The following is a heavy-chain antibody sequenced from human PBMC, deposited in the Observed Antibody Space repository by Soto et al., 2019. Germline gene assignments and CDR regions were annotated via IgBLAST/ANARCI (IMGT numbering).Heavy chain of an antibody. D-gene: IGHD5-18*01. J-gene: IGHJ4*02. Sequence: ASVKVSFTASGFTFTSSAVQWVRQARGQRLEWIGWIVVGSGNTNYAQKFQERVTITRDMSTSTAYMELNSLRAEDTAVYYCARDRAYNCFDYWGQGTLVTVSS. CDR1: GFTFTSSA. CDR2: IVVGSGNT. CDR3: ARDRAYNCFDY. V-gene: IGHV1-58*01.